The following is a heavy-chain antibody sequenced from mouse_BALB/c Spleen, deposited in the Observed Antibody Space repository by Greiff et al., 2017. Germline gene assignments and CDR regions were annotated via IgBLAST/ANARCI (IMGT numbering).Heavy chain of an antibody. CDR3: GTGYVGAMDY. J-gene: IGHJ4*01. Sequence: EVKLMESGPELVKPGASVKISCKASGYSFTGYFMNWVKQSHGKSLEWIGRINPYNGDTFYNQKFKGKATLTVDKSSSTAHMELLSLTSEDSAVYYCGTGYVGAMDYWGQGTSVTVSS. V-gene: IGHV1-37*01. CDR2: INPYNGDT. CDR1: GYSFTGYF. D-gene: IGHD1-2*01.